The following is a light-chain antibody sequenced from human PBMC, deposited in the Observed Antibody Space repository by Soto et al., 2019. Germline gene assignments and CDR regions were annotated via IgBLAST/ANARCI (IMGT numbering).Light chain of an antibody. CDR1: QSVSSSY. Sequence: EIVLTQSPGTLSLSPGERATLSCRASQSVSSSYLAWYQQKPGQAHRLLIYGAYSRATGIQDRFSGSGSGTDFTLTIRRLEPEDFAVYYCKQYGSSLITFGQGTRLEIK. J-gene: IGKJ5*01. CDR2: GAY. CDR3: KQYGSSLIT. V-gene: IGKV3-20*01.